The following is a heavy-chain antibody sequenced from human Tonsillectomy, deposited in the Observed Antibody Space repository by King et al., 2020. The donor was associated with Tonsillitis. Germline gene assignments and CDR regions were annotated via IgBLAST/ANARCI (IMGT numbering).Heavy chain of an antibody. Sequence: VQLVESGGGVVQPGRSLKLSCAASGFTFSSYAMHWVRQAPGKGLEWGAGISYDGSNKYYADSVKGRFTISRHNSKNTLYLQMNSLRTEDTAVYYCAGRDGALDYYYYGLDVWGQGTTVTVSS. CDR1: GFTFSSYA. D-gene: IGHD4-17*01. CDR2: ISYDGSNK. J-gene: IGHJ6*02. V-gene: IGHV3-30-3*01. CDR3: AGRDGALDYYYYGLDV.